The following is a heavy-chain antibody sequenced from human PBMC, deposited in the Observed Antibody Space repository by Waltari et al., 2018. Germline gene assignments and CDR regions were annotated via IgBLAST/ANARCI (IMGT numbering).Heavy chain of an antibody. D-gene: IGHD3-22*01. Sequence: QVQLVESGGGVVQPGGSLRLSCAATGFTFSTFDMTCVRQAPGKGLEWVAFIRNDGSYKYFADSVKGRFTISRDNSKSTLYLQMNSLRAEDTAVYYCTKGVGDSSGYYYSSDFDYWGQGTLVTVSS. J-gene: IGHJ4*02. CDR1: GFTFSTFD. CDR2: IRNDGSYK. CDR3: TKGVGDSSGYYYSSDFDY. V-gene: IGHV3-30*02.